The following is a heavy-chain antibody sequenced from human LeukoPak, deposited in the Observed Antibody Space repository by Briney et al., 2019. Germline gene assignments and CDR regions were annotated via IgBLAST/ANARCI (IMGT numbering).Heavy chain of an antibody. V-gene: IGHV3-23*01. CDR1: GCTFSSYA. CDR2: ISGSGGST. J-gene: IGHJ6*03. D-gene: IGHD3-10*01. Sequence: GGSLRLSCAASGCTFSSYAMSWVRQAPGQGLEWVSAISGSGGSTYYADSVKGRFTISRDNSKNTLYLQMNSLRAEDTAVYYCAKGPYYGSGKNYYYYYMDVWGKGTTVTVSS. CDR3: AKGPYYGSGKNYYYYYMDV.